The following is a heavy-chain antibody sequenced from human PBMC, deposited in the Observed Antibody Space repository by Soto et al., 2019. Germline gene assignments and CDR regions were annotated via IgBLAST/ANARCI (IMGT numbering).Heavy chain of an antibody. CDR2: INSDGSSA. V-gene: IGHV3-74*01. CDR1: RFTFSTYW. J-gene: IGHJ4*02. D-gene: IGHD1-26*01. CDR3: VRDRYSGSFSFFDY. Sequence: QPGGSLRLSCAASRFTFSTYWMHWVRQAPGKGLVWVSRINSDGSSATYADSVKGRFTISRDNAKDTLYLQMNRLSAEDTAVYYCVRDRYSGSFSFFDYWGQGALVTVSS.